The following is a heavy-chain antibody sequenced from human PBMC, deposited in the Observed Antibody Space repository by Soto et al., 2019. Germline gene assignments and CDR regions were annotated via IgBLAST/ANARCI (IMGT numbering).Heavy chain of an antibody. CDR3: AKGPPYCPSTSCSPRDYFSGMDV. D-gene: IGHD2-2*01. J-gene: IGHJ6*02. V-gene: IGHV6-1*01. CDR1: GDSVSIISAA. Sequence: SQTLSLTCAISGDSVSIISAAWNWIRQSPSRCLEGLGRTYYRSKWYNDYAVSVKSRITINPDTSMNQFSLQLSSGTPEDTAVYYCAKGPPYCPSTSCSPRDYFSGMDVWGPGTTLDVSS. CDR2: TYYRSKWYN.